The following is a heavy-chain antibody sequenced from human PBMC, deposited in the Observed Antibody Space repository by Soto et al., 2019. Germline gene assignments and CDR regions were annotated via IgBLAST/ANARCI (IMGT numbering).Heavy chain of an antibody. CDR1: GFTFSSYE. J-gene: IGHJ6*02. Sequence: GSLRLSCAASGFTFSSYEMNWVRQAPGKGLEWVSYISSSGSTIYYADSVKGRFTISRDNAKNSLYLQMNSLRAEDTAVYYCARVITMIVVVTGGMDVWGQGTTVTVSS. D-gene: IGHD3-22*01. CDR3: ARVITMIVVVTGGMDV. V-gene: IGHV3-48*03. CDR2: ISSSGSTI.